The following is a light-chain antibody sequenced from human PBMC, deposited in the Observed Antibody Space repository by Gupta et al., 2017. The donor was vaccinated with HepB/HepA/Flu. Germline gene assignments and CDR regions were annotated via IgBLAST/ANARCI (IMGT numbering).Light chain of an antibody. J-gene: IGLJ3*02. CDR1: STIGTNY. CDR3: AAWDDSGGGPV. Sequence: QSVLPPPPSASRTPGQRVTIAGTGSSTIGTNYVYWYKQLPGTAPQLLIYKASQRPSWVPDRFSGSKSATSASLAISGLRAEDEVDYYCAAWDDSGGGPVFGGGTKLTV. V-gene: IGLV1-47*01. CDR2: KAS.